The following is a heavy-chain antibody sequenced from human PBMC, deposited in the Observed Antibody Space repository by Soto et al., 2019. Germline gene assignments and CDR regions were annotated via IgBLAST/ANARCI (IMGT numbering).Heavy chain of an antibody. CDR2: IIPMLDIT. D-gene: IGHD6-13*01. CDR1: GGTFSTYT. CDR3: TLGSWSAETFDI. V-gene: IGHV1-69*02. J-gene: IGHJ3*02. Sequence: QVQLLQSGAEMKKPGSSVKVSCKASGGTFSTYTIIWVRQAPGQGLEWMGRIIPMLDITNTAQSFQGRVMIXADXSTSTAYLELSALRSDDTAIYFCTLGSWSAETFDIWGRGTMVTVSS.